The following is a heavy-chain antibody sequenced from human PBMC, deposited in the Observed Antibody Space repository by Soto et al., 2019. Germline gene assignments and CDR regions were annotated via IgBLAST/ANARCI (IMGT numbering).Heavy chain of an antibody. CDR1: GGSIISSSYY. CDR3: ARLGRAAAAPRIDY. D-gene: IGHD6-13*01. J-gene: IGHJ4*02. Sequence: SETLSLTCTVSGGSIISSSYYWGWIRQPPGKGLEWIGSIYYSGSTYYNPSLKSRVTISVDTSKNQFSLKLSSVTAADTAVYYCARLGRAAAAPRIDYWGQGTLVTVSS. CDR2: IYYSGST. V-gene: IGHV4-39*01.